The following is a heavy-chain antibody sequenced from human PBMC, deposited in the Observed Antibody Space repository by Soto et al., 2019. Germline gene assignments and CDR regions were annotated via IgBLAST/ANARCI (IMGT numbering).Heavy chain of an antibody. CDR1: GYTFTSYA. CDR3: ASDDPRYGHSP. Sequence: PSVKVSCKAAGYTFTSYAMHWVRQAPGQRLEWMGWINAGNGNTKYSQKFQGRVTITRDTSASTAYMELRSLRSDDTAVYYCASDDPRYGHSPWGQGTPVPVSS. D-gene: IGHD4-17*01. CDR2: INAGNGNT. V-gene: IGHV1-3*01. J-gene: IGHJ5*02.